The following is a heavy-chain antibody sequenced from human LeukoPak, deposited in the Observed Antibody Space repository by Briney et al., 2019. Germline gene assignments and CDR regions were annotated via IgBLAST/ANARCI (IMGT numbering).Heavy chain of an antibody. CDR2: IRPNSGGT. CDR1: GFTFTGHY. D-gene: IGHD3-16*01. CDR3: ATWGLHFDI. J-gene: IGHJ3*02. V-gene: IGHV1-2*02. Sequence: GASVRVSCKTSGFTFTGHYMHWLRQAPGQGPEWMGWIRPNSGGTNYTQKFQGRVTMTRDTSINTAYMELSRLTSDDTAVYFCATWGLHFDIWGQGTMVIVAS.